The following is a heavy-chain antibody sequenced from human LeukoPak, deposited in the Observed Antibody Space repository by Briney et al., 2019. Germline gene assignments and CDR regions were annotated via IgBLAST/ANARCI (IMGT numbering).Heavy chain of an antibody. Sequence: GGSLRLSCAASGFTFSSYATSWVRQAPGKGLEWVSAISGSGGSTYYADSVKGRFTISRDNSKNTLYLQMNSLRAEDTAVYYCAKVGYCSSTSCNDAFDIWGQGTMVTVSS. D-gene: IGHD2-2*01. CDR2: ISGSGGST. V-gene: IGHV3-23*01. CDR3: AKVGYCSSTSCNDAFDI. CDR1: GFTFSSYA. J-gene: IGHJ3*02.